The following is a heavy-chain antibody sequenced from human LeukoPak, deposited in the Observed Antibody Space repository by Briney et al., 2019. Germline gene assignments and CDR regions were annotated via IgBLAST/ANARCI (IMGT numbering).Heavy chain of an antibody. V-gene: IGHV3-21*01. CDR1: GFTFSSYG. D-gene: IGHD6-19*01. J-gene: IGHJ4*02. Sequence: GGSLRLSCAASGFTFSSYGMNWVRQAPGKGLEWVSSISSSSSYIYYADSVKGRFTISRDNAKNSLYLQMNSLRAEDTAVYYCARAGPPSWAWLLWGQGTLVTVSS. CDR2: ISSSSSYI. CDR3: ARAGPPSWAWLL.